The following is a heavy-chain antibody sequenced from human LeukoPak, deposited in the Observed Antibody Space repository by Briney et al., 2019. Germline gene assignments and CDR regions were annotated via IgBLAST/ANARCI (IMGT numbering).Heavy chain of an antibody. J-gene: IGHJ4*01. Sequence: GGSLRLSCAASGFSFSSYTLNWVRQAPGQGLEWVSSISSSSINIFYGDSVKGRFTISRDNTKNSVYLQMKSLRVEDTAVYYCVRDRGADMDDYWGHGTLVSVSS. CDR1: GFSFSSYT. CDR2: ISSSSINI. V-gene: IGHV3-21*01. CDR3: VRDRGADMDDY. D-gene: IGHD3-10*01.